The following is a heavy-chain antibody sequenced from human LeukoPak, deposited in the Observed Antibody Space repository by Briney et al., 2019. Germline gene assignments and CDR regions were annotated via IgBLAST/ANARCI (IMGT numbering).Heavy chain of an antibody. Sequence: SETLSLTCTVSGGSISSAGYHWSWIRQHPGQGLEWIGYIHKTGTTYYNPSLKSRLTISVDTSKKQFSLKLSSVTAADTAVYYCARVIRYGDHDYWGQGTLVTVSS. CDR1: GGSISSAGYH. J-gene: IGHJ4*02. V-gene: IGHV4-31*03. CDR2: IHKTGTT. D-gene: IGHD4-17*01. CDR3: ARVIRYGDHDY.